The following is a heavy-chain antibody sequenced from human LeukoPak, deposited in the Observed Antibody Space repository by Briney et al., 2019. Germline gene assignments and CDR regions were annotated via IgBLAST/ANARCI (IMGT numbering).Heavy chain of an antibody. CDR2: ISSSSTYI. D-gene: IGHD2-2*01. CDR1: GFTFSTYN. J-gene: IGHJ4*02. CDR3: ARDFYCSRTSCYAPSFDY. Sequence: GGSLRLSCAASGFTFSTYNMNWVRQAPGKGLEWVSSISSSSTYIYYADSVKGRFTISRDNAESSLYLQMNSLRAEDTAVYYCARDFYCSRTSCYAPSFDYWGQGTLVTVSS. V-gene: IGHV3-21*01.